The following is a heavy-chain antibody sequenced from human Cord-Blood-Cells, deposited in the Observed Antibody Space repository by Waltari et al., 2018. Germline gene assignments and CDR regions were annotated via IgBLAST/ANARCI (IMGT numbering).Heavy chain of an antibody. J-gene: IGHJ4*02. V-gene: IGHV3-23*01. CDR1: GFTFSSYA. D-gene: IGHD3-3*01. CDR3: AKGEYDFWSGYYTGFDY. Sequence: EVQLLESGGGLVQPGGSLRLSCAASGFTFSSYALSWVRQAPGKGVEWVSASSGRGGITYDADSVQGRFTISRDNSKTTLYLQMNSLRAEDTAVYYCAKGEYDFWSGYYTGFDYWGQGTLVTFSS. CDR2: SSGRGGIT.